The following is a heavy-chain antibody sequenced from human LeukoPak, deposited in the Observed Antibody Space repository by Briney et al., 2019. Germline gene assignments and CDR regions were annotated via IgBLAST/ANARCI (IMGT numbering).Heavy chain of an antibody. D-gene: IGHD1-14*01. Sequence: SETLSLTCTVSCGSITSYFWSWIRQPPGKGLEWIGYISYSGNTNYNPPLKSRVTISVDTSKNQFSLKLNSVTAADTAVYYCARHVGGTTYDYWGQGTLVTVSS. CDR1: CGSITSYF. CDR3: ARHVGGTTYDY. J-gene: IGHJ4*02. V-gene: IGHV4-59*08. CDR2: ISYSGNT.